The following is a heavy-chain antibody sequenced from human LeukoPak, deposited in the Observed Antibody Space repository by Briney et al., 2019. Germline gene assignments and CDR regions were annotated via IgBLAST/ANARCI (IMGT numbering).Heavy chain of an antibody. Sequence: PSETLSLTCAVSGDSVSGSNWWSWVRQPPGKGLEWIGEIYHSGSTNYNPSLKSRVTMSVDKSKNQLSLRLSSVIAADTAVYYCARRWELLSPFDYWGQGTLVTVSS. CDR1: GDSVSGSNW. CDR3: ARRWELLSPFDY. J-gene: IGHJ4*02. CDR2: IYHSGST. V-gene: IGHV4-4*02. D-gene: IGHD1-26*01.